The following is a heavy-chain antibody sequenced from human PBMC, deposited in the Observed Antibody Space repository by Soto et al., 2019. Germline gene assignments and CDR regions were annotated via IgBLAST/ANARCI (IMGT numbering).Heavy chain of an antibody. V-gene: IGHV4-38-2*01. D-gene: IGHD2-15*01. CDR2: IYHSGST. Sequence: SETLSLTCAVSGYSISSGYYWGWIRQPPGKGLEWIGSIYHSGSTYYNPSLKSRVTISVDTSKNQFSLKLSSVTAADTAVYYCARGGYCSGGSCYPGIDDFDIWGQGTMVTVSS. CDR3: ARGGYCSGGSCYPGIDDFDI. CDR1: GYSISSGYY. J-gene: IGHJ3*02.